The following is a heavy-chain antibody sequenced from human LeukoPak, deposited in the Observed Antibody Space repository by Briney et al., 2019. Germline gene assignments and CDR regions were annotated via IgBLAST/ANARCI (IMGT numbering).Heavy chain of an antibody. V-gene: IGHV4-59*01. CDR1: GGSISSYY. J-gene: IGHJ1*01. CDR2: IYYSGST. D-gene: IGHD3-16*01. Sequence: SETLSLTCTVSGGSISSYYWSWIRQPPGKGLEWIGYIYYSGSTNYNPSLKSRVTISVDTSKNQFSLKLSSVTAADTAVYYCARFITFGGYFFYWGPGTLVPLSS. CDR3: ARFITFGGYFFY.